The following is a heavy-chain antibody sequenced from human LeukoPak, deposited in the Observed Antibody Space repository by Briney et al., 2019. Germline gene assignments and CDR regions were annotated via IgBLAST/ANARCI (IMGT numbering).Heavy chain of an antibody. V-gene: IGHV3-23*01. CDR3: AKDNGCSSTSCYRSYYYGMDV. J-gene: IGHJ6*02. CDR1: GFTFSNYA. Sequence: PGGSLRLSCAVSGFTFSNYAINWVRQAPGKGLEWVSVISGSGGSTYYADSVKGRFTISRDNSKNTLYLQMNSLRAEDTAVYYCAKDNGCSSTSCYRSYYYGMDVWGQGTTVIVS. CDR2: ISGSGGST. D-gene: IGHD2-2*01.